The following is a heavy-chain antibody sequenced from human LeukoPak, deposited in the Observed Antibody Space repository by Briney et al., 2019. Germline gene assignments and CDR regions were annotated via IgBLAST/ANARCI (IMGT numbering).Heavy chain of an antibody. CDR2: ITGTADKT. D-gene: IGHD6-19*01. Sequence: GGSLRLSCAASGFTFTNYVMNWVRQAPGKGLEWVSSITGTADKTYDADSMKGRFTISRDNSKNTLSLQMSSLRVEDTAIYYCARRGGSRGWGAFDIWGQGTIVTVSS. V-gene: IGHV3-23*01. CDR3: ARRGGSRGWGAFDI. CDR1: GFTFTNYV. J-gene: IGHJ3*02.